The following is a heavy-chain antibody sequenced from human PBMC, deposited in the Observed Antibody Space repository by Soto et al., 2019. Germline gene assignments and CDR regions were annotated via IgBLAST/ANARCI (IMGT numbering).Heavy chain of an antibody. Sequence: EVQLVESGGGLVQPGGSLRLSCAASTFTFSNHWMSWVRQAPGKGLEWVANINQGGSAKYYLDSVKGRFTISRDNAKNSRDLQMNSLRAEDTAVYYCAIIYCSTTSCYIDYWGQGTLVTVSS. CDR2: INQGGSAK. D-gene: IGHD2-2*02. J-gene: IGHJ4*02. CDR1: TFTFSNHW. V-gene: IGHV3-7*01. CDR3: AIIYCSTTSCYIDY.